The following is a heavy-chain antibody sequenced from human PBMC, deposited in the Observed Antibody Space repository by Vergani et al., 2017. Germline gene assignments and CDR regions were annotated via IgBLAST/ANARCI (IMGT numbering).Heavy chain of an antibody. J-gene: IGHJ4*02. V-gene: IGHV3-23*04. CDR3: VTTGTKSDF. D-gene: IGHD1-1*01. CDR1: GFTFSSYA. CDR2: ISGSGGST. Sequence: EVQMVESGGGLVKPGGSLRLSCVASGFTFSSYAMSWVRQAPGKGLEWVSAISGSGGSTYYADSVKGRFTISRDNAENSLFLQMNSLRGEDTAIYYCVTTGTKSDFCGQGTLVTVSS.